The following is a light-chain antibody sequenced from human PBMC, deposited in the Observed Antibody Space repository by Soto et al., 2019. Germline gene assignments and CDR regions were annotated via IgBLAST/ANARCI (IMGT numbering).Light chain of an antibody. V-gene: IGKV1-5*03. CDR1: QTISSW. CDR2: KAS. J-gene: IGKJ5*01. Sequence: DIQMTQSPSTLSGSVGDRVTITCRASQTISSWLAWYQQKPGKAPKLLIYKASTLKSGVPSRFSGSGSGTEFTLTISSLQPDDFATYYCQQYNSYSPITFGQGTRLEIK. CDR3: QQYNSYSPIT.